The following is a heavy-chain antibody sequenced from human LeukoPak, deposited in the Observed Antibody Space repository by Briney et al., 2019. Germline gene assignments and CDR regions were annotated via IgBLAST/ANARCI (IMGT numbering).Heavy chain of an antibody. J-gene: IGHJ6*02. CDR3: ARDCRIVGATAPYYYYYYGMDV. CDR1: GDSVSSNSAA. Sequence: SQTLSLTCAISGDSVSSNSAAWNWIRQSPSRGLEWLGRTYYRSKWYNDYAVSVKSRITINPDTSKNQFSLQLNSVTPEDTAVYYCARDCRIVGATAPYYYYYYGMDVWGQGTTVTVSS. CDR2: TYYRSKWYN. D-gene: IGHD1-26*01. V-gene: IGHV6-1*01.